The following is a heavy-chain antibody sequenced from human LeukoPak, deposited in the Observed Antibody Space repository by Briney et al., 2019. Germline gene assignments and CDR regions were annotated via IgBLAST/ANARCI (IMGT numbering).Heavy chain of an antibody. CDR2: IIPIFGTA. CDR1: GGTFSSYA. Sequence: SVKVSCKASGGTFSSYAISWVRQATGQGLEWMGRIIPIFGTANYAQKFHGRVTNTTDESTSTAYMELSSQRSEDAAVYYCARALEDSSGYYYEGQAFDIWGQGTMVTVSS. J-gene: IGHJ3*02. CDR3: ARALEDSSGYYYEGQAFDI. V-gene: IGHV1-69*05. D-gene: IGHD3-22*01.